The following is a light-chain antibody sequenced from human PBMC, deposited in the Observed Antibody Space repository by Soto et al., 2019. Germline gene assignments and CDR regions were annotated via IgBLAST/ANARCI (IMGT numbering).Light chain of an antibody. J-gene: IGKJ1*01. CDR2: RAS. CDR3: QQYNTWLWT. CDR1: QSVNAN. Sequence: EVVMTQSPATLSVSPGERATLSCRASQSVNANLAWYQQKPGQAPRLLIHRASNRATGIPARFSGSGIGTEFILTISSLQSEDFAVYYCQQYNTWLWTFGQGTKVEI. V-gene: IGKV3-15*01.